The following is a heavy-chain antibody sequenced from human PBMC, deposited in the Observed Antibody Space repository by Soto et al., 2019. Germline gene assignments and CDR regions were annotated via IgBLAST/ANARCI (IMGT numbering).Heavy chain of an antibody. CDR3: ARLIGNSWLDS. Sequence: SHTLSLTCAISGYSVSTNSATLDFINQSPSRGLEWLGRTYYRSNWYTDYAVSVKGRITISPDTSNNQLSLQLNSVTPDDTAVYYCARLIGNSWLDSWGQGTLVTVSS. V-gene: IGHV6-1*01. D-gene: IGHD2-8*01. J-gene: IGHJ5*01. CDR1: GYSVSTNSAT. CDR2: TYYRSNWYT.